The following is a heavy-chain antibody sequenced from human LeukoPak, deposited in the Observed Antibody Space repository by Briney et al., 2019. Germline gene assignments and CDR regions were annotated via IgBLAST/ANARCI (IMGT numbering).Heavy chain of an antibody. CDR2: IYYTGNT. J-gene: IGHJ4*02. CDR3: ARQTGSGLFTLP. V-gene: IGHV4-39*01. D-gene: IGHD3/OR15-3a*01. Sequence: TETLSLTCTVSGVSISSSNSYWGWIRQPPGKGLEWIGSIYYTGNTYYNASLKSRVTISIDTSKNQISLRLTSVTATDTAMYYCARQTGSGLFTLPGGQGTLVTVSS. CDR1: GVSISSSNSY.